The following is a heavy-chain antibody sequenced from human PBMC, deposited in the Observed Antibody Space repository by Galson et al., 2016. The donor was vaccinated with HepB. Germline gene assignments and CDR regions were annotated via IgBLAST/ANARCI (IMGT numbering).Heavy chain of an antibody. D-gene: IGHD6-19*01. CDR1: GFTFGSYN. J-gene: IGHJ5*02. CDR3: ARDWGSSGWYNWFDP. Sequence: SLRLSCAASGFTFGSYNMNWVRQAPGKGLDWVSYISSGGSIVYYADSVRGRFTISRDNSENTLYLQMNSLRPEDTGVYYCARDWGSSGWYNWFDPWGQGTLVTVSS. V-gene: IGHV3-48*01. CDR2: ISSGGSIV.